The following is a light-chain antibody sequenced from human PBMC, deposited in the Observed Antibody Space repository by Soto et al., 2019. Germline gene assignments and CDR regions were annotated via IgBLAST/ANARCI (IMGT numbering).Light chain of an antibody. V-gene: IGKV3-20*01. CDR3: QQYGSSPPYT. CDR1: QSVSSSY. J-gene: IGKJ2*01. CDR2: GAS. Sequence: EIVLTQSPGILSLSPGERATLSCRASQSVSSSYLACYQQKTGQAPRLLIYGASNRATGIPDRFSASGSKTDVTLTISRLEPEDFAVYYCQQYGSSPPYTFGQGTKLEIK.